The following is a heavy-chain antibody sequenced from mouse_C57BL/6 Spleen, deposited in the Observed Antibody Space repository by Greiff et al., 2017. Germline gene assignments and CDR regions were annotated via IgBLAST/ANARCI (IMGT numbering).Heavy chain of an antibody. CDR1: GYTFTSYW. CDR3: ARWGGILGYGSSHWYFDV. Sequence: QVQLQQPGAELVKPGASVKLSCKASGYTFTSYWMQWVKQRPGQGLEWIGEIDPSDSYTNYNQKFKGKATLTVDTSSSTAYMQLSSLTSEDSAVYYCARWGGILGYGSSHWYFDVWGTGTTVTVSS. D-gene: IGHD1-1*01. J-gene: IGHJ1*03. V-gene: IGHV1-50*01. CDR2: IDPSDSYT.